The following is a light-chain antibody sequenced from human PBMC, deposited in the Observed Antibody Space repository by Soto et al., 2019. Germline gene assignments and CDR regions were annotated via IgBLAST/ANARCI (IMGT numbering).Light chain of an antibody. Sequence: EIVLTQSPATLSLSPGERATLSCRASQSVRSYVAWYQQKPGQAPRLLVYDASNRATGIPARFSGSGSGTDFTLTISSLEPEDFAVYYCQQRSNWPLLTVGGGTKGEMK. CDR3: QQRSNWPLLT. CDR1: QSVRSY. J-gene: IGKJ4*01. CDR2: DAS. V-gene: IGKV3-11*01.